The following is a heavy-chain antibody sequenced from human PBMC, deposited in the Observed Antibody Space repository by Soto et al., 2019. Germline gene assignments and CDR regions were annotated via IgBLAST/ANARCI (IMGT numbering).Heavy chain of an antibody. CDR2: ITPYNGKT. V-gene: IGHV1-18*01. Sequence: ASVKVSCKASGYTFITYGVTWVRQAPGQGLEWMGWITPYNGKTHYAQKFQDRVTMTTDTAATTAYMELRSLTSDDSAMYFCARVTSHYFDHWGQGILVTSPQ. CDR1: GYTFITYG. CDR3: ARVTSHYFDH. J-gene: IGHJ4*02. D-gene: IGHD2-2*01.